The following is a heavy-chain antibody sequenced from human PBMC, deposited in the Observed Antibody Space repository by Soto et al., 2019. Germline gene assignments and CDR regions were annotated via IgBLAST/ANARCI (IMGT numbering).Heavy chain of an antibody. CDR3: ARDYCSSTSCCRGYYYYGMDV. CDR1: GGSISSYY. CDR2: IYTSGST. Sequence: SETLSLTCTVSGGSISSYYWSWIRQPAGKGLEWIGRIYTSGSTNYNPSLKSRVTMSVDTSKNQFSLKLSSVTAADTAVYYCARDYCSSTSCCRGYYYYGMDVWGQGTTVTVSS. V-gene: IGHV4-4*07. J-gene: IGHJ6*02. D-gene: IGHD2-2*01.